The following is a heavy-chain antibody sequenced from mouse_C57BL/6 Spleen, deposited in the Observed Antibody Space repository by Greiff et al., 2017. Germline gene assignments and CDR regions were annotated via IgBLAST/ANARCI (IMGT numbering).Heavy chain of an antibody. CDR3: ARSAGHYAMDY. V-gene: IGHV1-52*01. CDR2: INPSDGGT. CDR1: GYTFTDYW. Sequence: QVQLQQPGAELVKPGSSVKLSCKASGYTFTDYWMHWVKQSPRKGLEWIGNINPSDGGTNYNQKFKDKATLTVDKSSSTAYMQLSSLTSEDSAVYYCARSAGHYAMDYWGQGTSVTVSA. J-gene: IGHJ4*01.